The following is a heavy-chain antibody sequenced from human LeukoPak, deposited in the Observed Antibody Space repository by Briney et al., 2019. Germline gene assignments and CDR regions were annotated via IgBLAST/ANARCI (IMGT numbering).Heavy chain of an antibody. CDR2: INPNSGGT. Sequence: ASVKVSCKASGYAFTGYYMHWVRQAPGQGLEWMGWINPNSGGTNYAQKFQGRVTMTRDTSISTAYMELSRLRSDDTAVYYCARTPGSYNWFDPWGQGTLVTVSS. CDR3: ARTPGSYNWFDP. J-gene: IGHJ5*02. D-gene: IGHD3-10*01. V-gene: IGHV1-2*02. CDR1: GYAFTGYY.